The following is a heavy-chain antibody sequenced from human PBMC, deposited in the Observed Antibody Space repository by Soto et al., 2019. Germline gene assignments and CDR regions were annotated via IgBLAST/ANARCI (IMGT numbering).Heavy chain of an antibody. D-gene: IGHD1-20*01. Sequence: GGSLRLSCEASGFTLRNYAMTWIRQAPGKGLECVSLISANDVGTYYAESVKTRFTISTDQSRNTVYLQMDSLRADDTAIYYCAKAKNDYNWDNRPPFDYWGQGTLVIVYS. CDR1: GFTLRNYA. V-gene: IGHV3-23*01. CDR3: AKAKNDYNWDNRPPFDY. CDR2: ISANDVGT. J-gene: IGHJ4*02.